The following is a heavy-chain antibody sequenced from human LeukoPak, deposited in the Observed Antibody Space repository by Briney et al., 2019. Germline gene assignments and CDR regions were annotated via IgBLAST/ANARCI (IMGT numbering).Heavy chain of an antibody. CDR3: AKGGSSSHNWFDP. D-gene: IGHD6-13*01. CDR2: IRYDGSND. J-gene: IGHJ5*02. CDR1: GFTFSDYG. Sequence: PGGSLRLSCAASGFTFSDYGMHGVRQAPAKGLEWVAFIRYDGSNDNYPDSVKGRFTISRDNSRNTLYLQMNSLRAEDTAFYYCAKGGSSSHNWFDPWGQGTRVTVSS. V-gene: IGHV3-30*02.